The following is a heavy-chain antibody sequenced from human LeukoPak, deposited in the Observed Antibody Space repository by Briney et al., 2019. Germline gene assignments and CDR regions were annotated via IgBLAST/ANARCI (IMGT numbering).Heavy chain of an antibody. Sequence: GGSLRLSCAASGFSVSRNEMSRVRQAPGKGLEWVSSISGGSTYYADSRKGRFTISRDNSKNALHLQMNSLRAEDTAVYYCARKGTMVRGVISYYYYYGMDVWGQGTTVTVSS. V-gene: IGHV3-38-3*01. CDR3: ARKGTMVRGVISYYYYYGMDV. CDR2: ISGGST. D-gene: IGHD3-10*01. CDR1: GFSVSRNE. J-gene: IGHJ6*02.